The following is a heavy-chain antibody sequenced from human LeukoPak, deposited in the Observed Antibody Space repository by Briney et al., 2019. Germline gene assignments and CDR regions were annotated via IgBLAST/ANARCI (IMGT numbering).Heavy chain of an antibody. CDR1: GYTFPGYY. CDR2: INPNSGGT. V-gene: IGHV1-2*02. D-gene: IGHD6-19*01. CDR3: ASSNSYSSGWYHV. J-gene: IGHJ6*04. Sequence: ASVKVSCKASGYTFPGYYMHWVRQAPGQGLEWMGWINPNSGGTNYAQKFQGRVTMTRDTSISTAYMELSRLSSDDTAVYYCASSNSYSSGWYHVWGKGTTVTVSS.